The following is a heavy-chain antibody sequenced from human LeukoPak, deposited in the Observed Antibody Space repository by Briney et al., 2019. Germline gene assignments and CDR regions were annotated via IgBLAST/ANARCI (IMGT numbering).Heavy chain of an antibody. CDR2: ISSSSSTI. CDR3: AREQVVVVPAAGFDP. Sequence: GGSLRLSCAASGFTFSSYSMNWVRQAPGKGLEWVSYISSSSSTIYYADSVKGRFTISRDNAKNSLYLQMNSLRAEDTTVYYCAREQVVVVPAAGFDPWGQGTLATVSS. D-gene: IGHD2-2*01. CDR1: GFTFSSYS. J-gene: IGHJ5*02. V-gene: IGHV3-48*01.